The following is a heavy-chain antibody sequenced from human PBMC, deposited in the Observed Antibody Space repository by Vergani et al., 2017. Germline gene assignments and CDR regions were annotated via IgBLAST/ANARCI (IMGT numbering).Heavy chain of an antibody. Sequence: EVQLVESGGGLVKPGGSLRLSCAASGFTFSSYSMNWVRQAPGKGLEWVSSISSSSSYIYYADSVKGRFTISRDNAKNSLYLQMNSLRAEDTAVYYCARDSDFWSGYHHTYYFDYWGQGTLVTVSS. J-gene: IGHJ4*02. V-gene: IGHV3-21*01. D-gene: IGHD3-3*01. CDR3: ARDSDFWSGYHHTYYFDY. CDR1: GFTFSSYS. CDR2: ISSSSSYI.